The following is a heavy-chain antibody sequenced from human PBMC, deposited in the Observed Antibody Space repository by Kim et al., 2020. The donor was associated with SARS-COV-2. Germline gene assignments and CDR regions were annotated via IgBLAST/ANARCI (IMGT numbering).Heavy chain of an antibody. J-gene: IGHJ3*02. D-gene: IGHD3-22*01. V-gene: IGHV3-33*01. CDR1: EFTFSNYG. Sequence: LSLTCAASEFTFSNYGMHWVRQAPGKGLEWVAVIWYDGSNKYYADSVKGRFTISRDNSKNTLYLQMNSLRAEDTAVYYCARDRRYFDSSGYYADAFDIWGQGTMVIVSS. CDR3: ARDRRYFDSSGYYADAFDI. CDR2: IWYDGSNK.